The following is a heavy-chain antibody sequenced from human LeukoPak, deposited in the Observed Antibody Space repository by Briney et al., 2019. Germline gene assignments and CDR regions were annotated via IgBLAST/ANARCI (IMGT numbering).Heavy chain of an antibody. CDR2: ISSSGSTM. J-gene: IGHJ4*02. V-gene: IGHV3-48*03. CDR3: ARSQTYSYYYDSSGYLGY. Sequence: PGGSLRLSCAASGFTFSSYEMNWVRQAPGKGLEWVSYISSSGSTMYYADSVKGRFTISRDNAKNSLYLQMNSLRAEDTAVYYCARSQTYSYYYDSSGYLGYWGQGTLVTVSS. D-gene: IGHD3-22*01. CDR1: GFTFSSYE.